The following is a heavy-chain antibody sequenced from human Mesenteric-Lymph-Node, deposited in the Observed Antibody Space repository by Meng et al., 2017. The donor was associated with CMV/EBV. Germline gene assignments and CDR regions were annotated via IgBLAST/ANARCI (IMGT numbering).Heavy chain of an antibody. CDR2: MNPYSGDT. Sequence: ASVKVSCKASGYTFIGYYIHWVRQAPGQGLEWMGWMNPYSGDTKLAQKFQGRFAMTRDTSTSTAYMELGRVTFDDTAVYFCARDWRAGKLGELSLPGYWGQGTLVTVSS. D-gene: IGHD3-16*02. J-gene: IGHJ4*02. V-gene: IGHV1-2*02. CDR1: GYTFIGYY. CDR3: ARDWRAGKLGELSLPGY.